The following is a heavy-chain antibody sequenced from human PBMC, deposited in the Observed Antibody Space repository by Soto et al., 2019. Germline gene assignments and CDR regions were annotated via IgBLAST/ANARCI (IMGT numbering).Heavy chain of an antibody. CDR1: GYTFTSYY. CDR3: ARGLIYDSSGYYFDY. Sequence: ASVKVSCKASGYTFTSYYMHWVRQTPGQGLEWMGIINPSGGSTRYAQKFQGRVTMTRDTSTSTVYMELSSLRSEDTAVYYCARGLIYDSSGYYFDYWGQGTLVTVSS. D-gene: IGHD3-22*01. V-gene: IGHV1-46*01. J-gene: IGHJ4*02. CDR2: INPSGGST.